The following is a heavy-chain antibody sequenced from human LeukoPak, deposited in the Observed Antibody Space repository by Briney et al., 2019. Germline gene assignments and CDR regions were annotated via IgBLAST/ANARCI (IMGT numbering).Heavy chain of an antibody. J-gene: IGHJ4*02. CDR2: ISYDGSNK. Sequence: GGSLRLSCAASGFTFSSYGMHWVRQAPGKGLEWVAVISYDGSNKYYADSVKGRFTISRDNPKNTLYLQMNSLRAEDTAVYYCAKPPTVTTRYIDYWGQGTLVTVSS. D-gene: IGHD4-17*01. V-gene: IGHV3-30*18. CDR3: AKPPTVTTRYIDY. CDR1: GFTFSSYG.